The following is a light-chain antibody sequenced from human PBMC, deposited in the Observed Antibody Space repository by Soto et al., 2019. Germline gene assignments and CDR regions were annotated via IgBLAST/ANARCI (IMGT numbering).Light chain of an antibody. CDR1: QSVRNNY. J-gene: IGKJ3*01. CDR3: QQYNNSSQFT. Sequence: EIVLTQSPGTLSLSPGERATLSCRASQSVRNNYLAWYQQKPGQAPRLLIYGASRRATGIPDRFSGSGSGTDFSLTISRLEPEDFAVYYCQQYNNSSQFTFGPGTKVDIK. V-gene: IGKV3-20*01. CDR2: GAS.